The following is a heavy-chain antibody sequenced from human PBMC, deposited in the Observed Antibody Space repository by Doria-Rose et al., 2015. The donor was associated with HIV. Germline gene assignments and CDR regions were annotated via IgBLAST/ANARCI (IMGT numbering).Heavy chain of an antibody. CDR1: SGSISSYY. Sequence: GPGLVKPAETLSLTCTVSSGSISSYYWNWIRQPPGKGLEWIGYIYSRGSTHYNSSLKSRVTISIDTSKNQFSLKLGSVTAADTAVYYCARFRPSRGIYYSLDVWGKGTTVTVSS. CDR2: IYSRGST. D-gene: IGHD3-10*01. V-gene: IGHV4-4*09. CDR3: ARFRPSRGIYYSLDV. J-gene: IGHJ6*03.